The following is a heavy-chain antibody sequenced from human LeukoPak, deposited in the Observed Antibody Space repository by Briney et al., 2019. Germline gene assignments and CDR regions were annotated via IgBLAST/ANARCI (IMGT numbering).Heavy chain of an antibody. D-gene: IGHD3-9*01. CDR2: IKQDGSEK. CDR1: GFTFSSYW. V-gene: IGHV3-7*01. CDR3: ARSPAVYFDWLSHTYYFDY. J-gene: IGHJ4*01. Sequence: GGSLRLSCAASGFTFSSYWISWVRQAPGKGLEWVANIKQDGSEKYYVDSVKGRFTISRDNAKNSLYLQMNSLRAEDTAVYYCARSPAVYFDWLSHTYYFDYWGQGTLVTVSS.